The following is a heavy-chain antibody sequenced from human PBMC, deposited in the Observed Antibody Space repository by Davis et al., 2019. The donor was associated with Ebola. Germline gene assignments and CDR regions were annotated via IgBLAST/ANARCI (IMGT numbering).Heavy chain of an antibody. D-gene: IGHD3/OR15-3a*01. CDR3: ARESMAWEDWGFDP. CDR1: GGSFSGYY. Sequence: SETLSLTCAVYGGSFSGYYWSWIRQPPGKGLEWIGEINHSGSTNYNPSLKSRVTMSVDTSKNQFSLKLSSVTAADTAVYYCARESMAWEDWGFDPWGQGTLVTVSS. J-gene: IGHJ5*02. V-gene: IGHV4-34*01. CDR2: INHSGST.